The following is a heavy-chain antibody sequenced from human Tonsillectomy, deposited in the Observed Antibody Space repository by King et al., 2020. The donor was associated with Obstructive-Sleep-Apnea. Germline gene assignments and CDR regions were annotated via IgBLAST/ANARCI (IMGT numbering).Heavy chain of an antibody. V-gene: IGHV1-2*02. CDR3: AKTFKAGYCSGGSCSPKDV. CDR2: INPNSGGT. D-gene: IGHD2-15*01. J-gene: IGHJ6*02. Sequence: QLVQSGAEVKKPGASVKVSCKASGYSFTGYYIHWVRQAPGEGLEWVGWINPNSGGTNYAQKFRGRVTMTRDTSISIAYMELSRLRSDDTAVYYCAKTFKAGYCSGGSCSPKDVWGQGTTVTVSS. CDR1: GYSFTGYY.